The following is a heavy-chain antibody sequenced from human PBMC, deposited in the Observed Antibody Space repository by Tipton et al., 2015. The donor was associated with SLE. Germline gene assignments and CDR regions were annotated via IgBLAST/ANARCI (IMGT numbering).Heavy chain of an antibody. CDR2: IRYDGSNK. CDR3: ARIYDGYYYYYYMDV. J-gene: IGHJ6*03. CDR1: GFTFSSYG. V-gene: IGHV3-33*01. Sequence: SLRLSCAASGFTFSSYGMHWVRQAPGKGLEWVAVIRYDGSNKYYADSVKGRFTISRDNSKNTLYLQMNSLRAEDTAVYYCARIYDGYYYYYYMDVWGKGTTVTVSS. D-gene: IGHD5-12*01.